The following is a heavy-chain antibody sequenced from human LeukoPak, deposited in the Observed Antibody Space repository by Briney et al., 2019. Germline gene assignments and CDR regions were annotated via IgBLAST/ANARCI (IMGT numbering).Heavy chain of an antibody. Sequence: GESLRLSCEASGFTFSRCAMTWVRQAPGKGLEWVSSISTGGDITHYADSVKGRFTISRDNSRNTVFLQMNSLRAEDTATYYCAKAYCSSSSCYTDYWGQGTLATVSS. CDR2: ISTGGDIT. J-gene: IGHJ4*02. V-gene: IGHV3-23*01. D-gene: IGHD2-2*02. CDR3: AKAYCSSSSCYTDY. CDR1: GFTFSRCA.